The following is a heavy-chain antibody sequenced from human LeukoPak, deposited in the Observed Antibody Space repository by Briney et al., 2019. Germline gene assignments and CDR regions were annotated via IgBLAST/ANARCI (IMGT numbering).Heavy chain of an antibody. J-gene: IGHJ4*02. D-gene: IGHD3-22*01. CDR3: ARAPYYYDSSGYYYYFDH. V-gene: IGHV4-34*01. CDR1: GGSFSGYY. Sequence: SETLSLTCAVYGGSFSGYYWSWIRQPPGKGLEWIGEINHSGSTNYNPSLKSRVTISVDTSKNQFSLKLSSVTAADTAVYYCARAPYYYDSSGYYYYFDHWGQGTLVTVSS. CDR2: INHSGST.